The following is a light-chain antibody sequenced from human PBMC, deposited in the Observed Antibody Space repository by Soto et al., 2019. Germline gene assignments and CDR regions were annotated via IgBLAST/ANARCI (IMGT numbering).Light chain of an antibody. V-gene: IGKV3-15*01. CDR2: DAS. J-gene: IGKJ4*01. CDR3: QQYDQYPLT. Sequence: VLSLHPADPSASPVSGATLSCRASQSVSSCLAWYQQKPGQAPKLLIYDASTLATGVPARFSGSGSGTEFTLTINNLQSEDFAIYYCQQYDQYPLTFGGGTKVDI. CDR1: QSVSSC.